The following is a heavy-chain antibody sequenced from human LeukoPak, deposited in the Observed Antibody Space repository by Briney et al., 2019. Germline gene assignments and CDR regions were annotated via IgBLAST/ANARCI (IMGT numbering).Heavy chain of an antibody. CDR2: IYYSGST. CDR1: GGSVSSGSYY. Sequence: SETLSLTCTVSGGSVSSGSYYWSWIRQPPGKGLEWIGYIYYSGSTNYNPSLKSRVTISVDTSKNQFSLKLSSVSAADTAVYYCARAWYSSSFFDYWGQGTLVTVSS. CDR3: ARAWYSSSFFDY. J-gene: IGHJ4*02. V-gene: IGHV4-61*01. D-gene: IGHD6-6*01.